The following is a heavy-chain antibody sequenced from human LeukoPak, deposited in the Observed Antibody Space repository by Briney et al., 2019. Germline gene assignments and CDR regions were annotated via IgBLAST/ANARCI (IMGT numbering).Heavy chain of an antibody. CDR3: ARYPFSSWYLWFDP. Sequence: ASVKVSCKASGYTFTGYYMHWVRQAPGQGLEWMGWINPNSGGTNYAQKFQGRVTMTRDTSISTAYTELSRLRSDDTAVYYCARYPFSSWYLWFDPWGQGTLVTVSS. V-gene: IGHV1-2*02. J-gene: IGHJ5*02. CDR1: GYTFTGYY. D-gene: IGHD6-13*01. CDR2: INPNSGGT.